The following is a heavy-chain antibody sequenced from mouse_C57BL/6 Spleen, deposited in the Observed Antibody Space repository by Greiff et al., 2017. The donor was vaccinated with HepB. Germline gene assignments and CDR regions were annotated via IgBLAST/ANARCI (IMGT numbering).Heavy chain of an antibody. CDR2: IYPGSGST. V-gene: IGHV1-55*01. Sequence: QVQLQHPGAELVKPGASVKMSCKASGYTFTSYWITWVKQRPGQGLECIGDIYPGSGSTNYNEKFKSKATLTVDTSSSTAYMQLSSLTSEDSAVYYCARGGGLRLRDYWGQGTTLTVSS. J-gene: IGHJ2*01. D-gene: IGHD3-2*02. CDR3: ARGGGLRLRDY. CDR1: GYTFTSYW.